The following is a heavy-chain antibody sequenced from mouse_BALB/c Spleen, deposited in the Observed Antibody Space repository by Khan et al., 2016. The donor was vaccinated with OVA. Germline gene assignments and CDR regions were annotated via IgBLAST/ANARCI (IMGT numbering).Heavy chain of an antibody. Sequence: EVKLVESGGGLVKPGGSLKLSCAASGFTFSSYAMSWVRQTQEKRPEWVATNRSGGSDTYYLDSVKGRLTIARDNANTTLYLQIRSMRSKDTVMNCCARLYAMDYWSRGTSVTVSS. V-gene: IGHV5-9-3*01. CDR1: GFTFSSYA. CDR2: NRSGGSDT. J-gene: IGHJ4*01. CDR3: ARLYAMDY.